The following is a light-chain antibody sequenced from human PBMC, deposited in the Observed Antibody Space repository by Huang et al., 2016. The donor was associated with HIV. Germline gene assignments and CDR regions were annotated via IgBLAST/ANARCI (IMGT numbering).Light chain of an antibody. J-gene: IGKJ4*01. Sequence: DIVMTHSPVSLSVTPGESASISCKPSQSLLHNNGYIYLDWYVQKPGQSPQLLIYLGSYRASGVPDRLRASGSGTDFTLTVSEIQTEDVGTYFCMQARPAPRLTFGGGTKVEIK. V-gene: IGKV2-28*01. CDR3: MQARPAPRLT. CDR2: LGS. CDR1: QSLLHNNGYIY.